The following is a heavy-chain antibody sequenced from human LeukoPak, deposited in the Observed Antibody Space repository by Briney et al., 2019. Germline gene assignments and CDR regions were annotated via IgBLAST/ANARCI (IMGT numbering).Heavy chain of an antibody. J-gene: IGHJ4*02. Sequence: SETLSLTCTVSGGSISSISYYWGWIRQPPGKGLEWIGTLYYGGSTYYNPSLKSRVTISVDTSKNQFSLKLSSVTAADTAVYYCARGQTIVGATGDFWGQGTLVTVSS. CDR2: LYYGGST. V-gene: IGHV4-39*07. CDR1: GGSISSISYY. CDR3: ARGQTIVGATGDF. D-gene: IGHD1-26*01.